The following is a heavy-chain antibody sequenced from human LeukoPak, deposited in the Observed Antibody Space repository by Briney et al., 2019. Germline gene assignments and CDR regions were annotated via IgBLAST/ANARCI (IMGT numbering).Heavy chain of an antibody. CDR2: ISGSGGST. V-gene: IGHV3-23*01. D-gene: IGHD6-13*01. CDR1: GFTFSSYA. J-gene: IGHJ4*02. CDR3: AKERVEGSSSWYGGFEAVWSTKPTADY. Sequence: PGGSLRLSCAASGFTFSSYAMSWVRQAPGKGLEWVSAISGSGGSTYYADSVKGRFTISRDNSKNTLYLQMNSLRAEDTAVYYCAKERVEGSSSWYGGFEAVWSTKPTADYWGQGTLVTVSS.